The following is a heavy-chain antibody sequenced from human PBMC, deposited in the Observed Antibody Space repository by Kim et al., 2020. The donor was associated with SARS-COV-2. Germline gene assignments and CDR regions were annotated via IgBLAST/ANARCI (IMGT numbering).Heavy chain of an antibody. CDR3: AREISVAGTPSAFDI. J-gene: IGHJ3*02. V-gene: IGHV4-59*01. CDR2: IYYSGST. CDR1: GGSISSYY. Sequence: SETLSLTCTVSGGSISSYYWSWIRQPPGKGLEWIGYIYYSGSTNYNPSLKSRVTISVDTSKNQFSLKLSSVTAADTAVYYCAREISVAGTPSAFDIWGQGTMVTVSS. D-gene: IGHD6-19*01.